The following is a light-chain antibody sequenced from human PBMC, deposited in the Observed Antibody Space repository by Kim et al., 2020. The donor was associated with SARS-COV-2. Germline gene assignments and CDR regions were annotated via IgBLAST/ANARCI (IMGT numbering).Light chain of an antibody. CDR2: DVS. Sequence: QSALTQPASVSGSPGQSFTISCTGTSSDVGGYNYVSWYQQHPGKAPKLMIYDVSNRPSGVSNRFSGSKSGNTASLTISGLQAEDEADYYCSSYTSSSTSVVFGGGTQLTVL. V-gene: IGLV2-14*03. CDR3: SSYTSSSTSVV. CDR1: SSDVGGYNY. J-gene: IGLJ2*01.